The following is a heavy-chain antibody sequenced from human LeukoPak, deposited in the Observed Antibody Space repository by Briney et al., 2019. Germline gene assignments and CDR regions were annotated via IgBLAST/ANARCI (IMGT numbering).Heavy chain of an antibody. CDR1: GFTFSSYS. J-gene: IGHJ4*02. D-gene: IGHD1-14*01. V-gene: IGHV3-21*01. CDR2: ISSSSSYI. Sequence: GGSLRLSCAASGFTFSSYSMNWVRQAPGKGLEWVSSISSSSSYIYYADSVKGRFTISRDNAKNSLYLQMNSLRAEDTAVYYCARSGLNPGVFDYWGQGTLVTVSS. CDR3: ARSGLNPGVFDY.